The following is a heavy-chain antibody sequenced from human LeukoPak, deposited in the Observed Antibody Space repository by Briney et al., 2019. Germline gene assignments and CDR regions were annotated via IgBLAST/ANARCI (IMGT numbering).Heavy chain of an antibody. Sequence: SETLSLNCTVSGGSISSYYWSWLRQPPGKGLEGFGYIYYSGSTNYNPSLKSRITISVDTSKNQFSLKLSSVTAADTAVYYCARRAVRSAHWFDPWGQGTLVTVSS. V-gene: IGHV4-59*01. CDR3: ARRAVRSAHWFDP. CDR1: GGSISSYY. CDR2: IYYSGST. D-gene: IGHD4-17*01. J-gene: IGHJ5*02.